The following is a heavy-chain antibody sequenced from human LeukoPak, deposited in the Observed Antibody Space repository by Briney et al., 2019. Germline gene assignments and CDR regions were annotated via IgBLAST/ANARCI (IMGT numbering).Heavy chain of an antibody. D-gene: IGHD3-22*01. J-gene: IGHJ4*02. CDR1: GGSFSGYY. CDR3: TTYSDITGSFDH. V-gene: IGHV4-34*01. CDR2: INHSGST. Sequence: PSETLSLTCAVYGGSFSGYYWSWIRQPPGKGLEWIGEINHSGSTNYNPSLKSRVTISVDTSKNQFSLDMTSVTVADTAVYYCTTYSDITGSFDHWGQGTLVTVSS.